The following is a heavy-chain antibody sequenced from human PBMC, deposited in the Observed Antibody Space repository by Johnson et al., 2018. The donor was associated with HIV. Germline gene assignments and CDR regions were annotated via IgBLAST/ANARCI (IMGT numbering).Heavy chain of an antibody. Sequence: VQLVESGGGLVQPGGSLRLSCAASGFTFNNAWMSWVRQAPGKGLEWVGRLKSKSDGGTTDYAAPVNASFTVSRDDSKDTLYLQMNSLKTEDTAGYYCARNLRQLDPDAFDIWGLGTMVTVSS. J-gene: IGHJ3*02. CDR1: GFTFNNAW. CDR3: ARNLRQLDPDAFDI. CDR2: LKSKSDGGTT. D-gene: IGHD6-13*01. V-gene: IGHV3-15*01.